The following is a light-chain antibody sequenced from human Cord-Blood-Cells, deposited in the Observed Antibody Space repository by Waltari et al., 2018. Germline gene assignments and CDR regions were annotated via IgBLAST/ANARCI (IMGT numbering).Light chain of an antibody. Sequence: QSALTQHPSASGSPGQSVTISCTGTSSDVGGYNYVSWYQQHPGKAPKLMIYEVSKRPSWVPERFSGSKSGNTASLTVSGLQAEDEADYYCSSYAGSNNLVFGGGTKLTVL. CDR1: SSDVGGYNY. V-gene: IGLV2-8*01. CDR2: EVS. CDR3: SSYAGSNNLV. J-gene: IGLJ2*01.